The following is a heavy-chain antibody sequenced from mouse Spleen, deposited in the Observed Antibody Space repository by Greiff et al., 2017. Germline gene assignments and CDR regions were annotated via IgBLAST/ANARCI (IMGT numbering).Heavy chain of an antibody. J-gene: IGHJ3*01. V-gene: IGHV1-50*01. D-gene: IGHD2-4*01. CDR2: IDPSDSYT. CDR1: GYTFTSYW. Sequence: QVQLQQPGAELVKPGASVKLSCKASGYTFTSYWMQWVKQRPGPGLEWIGEIDPSDSYTNYNQKFKGKATLTVDTSSSTAYMQLSSLTSEDSAVYYCATTRITTTPFAYWGQGTLVTGSA. CDR3: ATTRITTTPFAY.